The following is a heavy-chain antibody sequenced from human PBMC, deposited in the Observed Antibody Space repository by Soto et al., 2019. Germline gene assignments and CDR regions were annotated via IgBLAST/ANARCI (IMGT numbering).Heavy chain of an antibody. D-gene: IGHD3-22*01. CDR3: ARESGYYDSSGYHN. V-gene: IGHV4-34*01. CDR1: GGSFSGYY. CDR2: INHSGST. Sequence: PSETLSLTCAVYGGSFSGYYWSWIRQPPGKGLEWIGEINHSGSTNYNPSLKSRVTISVDTSKNQFSLKLSSVTAADTAVYYCARESGYYDSSGYHNWGQGTLVSVSS. J-gene: IGHJ4*02.